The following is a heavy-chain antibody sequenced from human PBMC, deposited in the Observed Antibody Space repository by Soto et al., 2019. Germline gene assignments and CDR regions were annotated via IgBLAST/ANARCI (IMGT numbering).Heavy chain of an antibody. CDR3: ARAVAVPADFDY. J-gene: IGHJ4*02. V-gene: IGHV1-3*01. Sequence: AASVKVSCKASGFSFTSYAMHWVRQAPGQGLEWMGWINAGNGNTKYSQKFQGRVTITRDTSASTAYMELSSLRSEDTAVYYCARAVAVPADFDYWGQGTLVTVSS. CDR2: INAGNGNT. CDR1: GFSFTSYA. D-gene: IGHD6-19*01.